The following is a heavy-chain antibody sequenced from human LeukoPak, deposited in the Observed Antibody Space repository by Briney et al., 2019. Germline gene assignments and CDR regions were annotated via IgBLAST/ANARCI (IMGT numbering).Heavy chain of an antibody. CDR2: ISGSGGST. D-gene: IGHD3-16*01. V-gene: IGHV3-23*01. CDR1: GFTFSSYG. CDR3: AKRGGMYPAHYFDY. J-gene: IGHJ4*02. Sequence: GGSLRLSCAASGFTFSSYGMSWVRQAPGKGLEWVSAISGSGGSTYYADSVKGRFTISRDNSKNTLYLQMNSLRAEDTAVYYCAKRGGMYPAHYFDYWGQGTLVTVSS.